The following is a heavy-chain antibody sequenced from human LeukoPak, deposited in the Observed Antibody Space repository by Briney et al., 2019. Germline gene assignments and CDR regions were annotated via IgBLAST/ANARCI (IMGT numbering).Heavy chain of an antibody. CDR3: ARGEGIVGPY. D-gene: IGHD1-26*01. J-gene: IGHJ4*02. CDR1: GYTFTSYD. V-gene: IGHV1-8*01. Sequence: ASVKVSCKASGYTFTSYDIHWVRQATGPGLEWMGWMNPNSGNTGYAQKFQGRITMTRNTSISTAYMELSSLRSEDTAVYYCARGEGIVGPYWGQGTLVTVSS. CDR2: MNPNSGNT.